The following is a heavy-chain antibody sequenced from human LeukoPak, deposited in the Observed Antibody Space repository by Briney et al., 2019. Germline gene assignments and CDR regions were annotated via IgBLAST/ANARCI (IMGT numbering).Heavy chain of an antibody. Sequence: GGSLRLSCAASGFTFSSYAMSWVRQAPGKGLEGVSAISGSGGSTYYADSVKGRFTISRDNSKNTLYLQMNSLRAEDTAVYYCAKDCIAAAGLLYYYMDVWGKGTTVTVSS. J-gene: IGHJ6*03. CDR1: GFTFSSYA. D-gene: IGHD6-13*01. CDR2: ISGSGGST. CDR3: AKDCIAAAGLLYYYMDV. V-gene: IGHV3-23*01.